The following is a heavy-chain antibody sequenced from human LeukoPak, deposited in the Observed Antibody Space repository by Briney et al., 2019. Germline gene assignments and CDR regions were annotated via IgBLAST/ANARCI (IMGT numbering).Heavy chain of an antibody. Sequence: SETLSLTCTVSGGSISSSSYYWGWIRQPPGKGLEWIGSIYYSGSTYYNPSLKSRVTISVDTSKNQFSLKLSSVTAADTAVYYCARLRYYDTSGFPEFDYWGQGTLVTVSS. D-gene: IGHD3-22*01. CDR1: GGSISSSSYY. J-gene: IGHJ4*02. CDR3: ARLRYYDTSGFPEFDY. V-gene: IGHV4-39*01. CDR2: IYYSGST.